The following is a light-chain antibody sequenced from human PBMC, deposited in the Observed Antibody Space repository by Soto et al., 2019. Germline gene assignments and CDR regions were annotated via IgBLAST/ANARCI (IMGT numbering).Light chain of an antibody. CDR3: QLYGRVLT. Sequence: EIVLTQSPDTLSLSQGDRATLSCRASQSLNTKYLAWYQQKPGQAPRLLIHGASSRATDIPDRFRGSGSGTEFTLTIFRLEPEDFAVYYCQLYGRVLTFGVWTKVEI. CDR2: GAS. V-gene: IGKV3-20*01. CDR1: QSLNTKY. J-gene: IGKJ4*01.